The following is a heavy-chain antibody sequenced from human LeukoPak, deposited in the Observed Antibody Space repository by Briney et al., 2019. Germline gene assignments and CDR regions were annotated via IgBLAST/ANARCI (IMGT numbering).Heavy chain of an antibody. Sequence: ASVKVSCKASGYTFTSYYMHWVRQAPGQGLEWMGIINPSGGSTSYAQKFQGRVTMTRDTSISTAYMELSRLRSDDTAVYYCARERGYSYGSEAFDTWGQGTMVTVSS. V-gene: IGHV1-46*01. CDR1: GYTFTSYY. CDR2: INPSGGST. J-gene: IGHJ3*02. D-gene: IGHD5-18*01. CDR3: ARERGYSYGSEAFDT.